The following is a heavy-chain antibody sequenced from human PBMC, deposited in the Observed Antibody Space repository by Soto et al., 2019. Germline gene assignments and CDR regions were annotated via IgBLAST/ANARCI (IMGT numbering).Heavy chain of an antibody. D-gene: IGHD3-10*01. CDR1: GDSFTNYA. V-gene: IGHV1-3*04. J-gene: IGHJ5*02. CDR3: TRGLISMIRGVKNSFDP. Sequence: ASVKVSCKASGDSFTNYAMHWVRQAPGQRLEWMGWINIGNGNTKYSEKFQGRVTITMDTSATTVYMELSGLRSEDTAVYYCTRGLISMIRGVKNSFDPWGQGTLVTVSS. CDR2: INIGNGNT.